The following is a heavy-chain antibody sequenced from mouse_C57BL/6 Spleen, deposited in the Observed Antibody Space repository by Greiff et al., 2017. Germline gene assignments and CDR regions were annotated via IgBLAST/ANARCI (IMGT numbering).Heavy chain of an antibody. CDR3: ARDRDDGYPFAY. D-gene: IGHD2-3*01. CDR1: GFTFSSYA. CDR2: ISDGGSYT. J-gene: IGHJ3*01. Sequence: EVQVVESGGGLVKPGGSLKLSCAASGFTFSSYAMSWVRQTPEKRLEWVATISDGGSYTYYPDNVKGRFTISRDNAKNNLYLQMSHLKSEDTAMYYCARDRDDGYPFAYWGQGTLVTVSA. V-gene: IGHV5-4*01.